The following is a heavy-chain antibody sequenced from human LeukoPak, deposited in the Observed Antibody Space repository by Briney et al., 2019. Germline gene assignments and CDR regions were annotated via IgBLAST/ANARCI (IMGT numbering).Heavy chain of an antibody. D-gene: IGHD3-22*01. CDR1: GYTFTSYA. V-gene: IGHV7-4-1*02. CDR3: AREAVRDSSGYYQDDY. CDR2: TNTNTGNP. J-gene: IGHJ4*02. Sequence: ASVKVSCKASGYTFTSYAMNWVRRAPGQGLEWMGWTNTNTGNPTYAQGFTGRFVFSLDTSVSTAYLQISSLKAEDTAVYYCAREAVRDSSGYYQDDYWGQGTLVTVSS.